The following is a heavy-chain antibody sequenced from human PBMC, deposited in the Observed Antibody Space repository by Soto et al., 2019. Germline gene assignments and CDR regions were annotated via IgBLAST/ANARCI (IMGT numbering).Heavy chain of an antibody. Sequence: GGSLRLSCAASGFTFSSYAMSWVRQAPGKGLEWVSAISGSGGSTYYADSVKGRFTISRDNSKNTLYLQMNSLRAEDTAVYYCANPLRFSYYYGMDVWGQGTTVTVSS. CDR1: GFTFSSYA. D-gene: IGHD4-17*01. J-gene: IGHJ6*02. CDR2: ISGSGGST. CDR3: ANPLRFSYYYGMDV. V-gene: IGHV3-23*01.